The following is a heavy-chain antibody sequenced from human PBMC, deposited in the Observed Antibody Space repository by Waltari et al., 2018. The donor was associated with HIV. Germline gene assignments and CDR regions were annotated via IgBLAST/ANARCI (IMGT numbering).Heavy chain of an antibody. CDR3: ARIGTFPHNYAIDF. CDR2: IKDDGSEK. Sequence: EVQLMESGGGLVQSGGSLRLSCAASGLPFTNYWMSWVRQTPGKGLEGVAYIKDDGSEKDYMGSVKGRFTISRDNAKNSMFLQMNSLRAEDTAVYYCARIGTFPHNYAIDFWGQGTTVTVSS. D-gene: IGHD1-26*01. V-gene: IGHV3-7*01. J-gene: IGHJ6*02. CDR1: GLPFTNYW.